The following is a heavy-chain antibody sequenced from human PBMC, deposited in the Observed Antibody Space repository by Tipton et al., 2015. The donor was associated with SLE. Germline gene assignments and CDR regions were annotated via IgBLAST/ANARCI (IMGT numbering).Heavy chain of an antibody. CDR2: IVTYNGNT. CDR1: GYTFSSNG. V-gene: IGHV1-18*04. Sequence: QLVQSGAEVKRPGASVKVSCKTSGYTFSSNGVSWVRQAPGQGLEWLGWIVTYNGNTNYAKKFQGRVTVTTDPSARTAYMDLRSLRSDDTAVYFCARVVGYSFGLAFDYWGQGTLITVSS. J-gene: IGHJ4*02. CDR3: ARVVGYSFGLAFDY. D-gene: IGHD5-18*01.